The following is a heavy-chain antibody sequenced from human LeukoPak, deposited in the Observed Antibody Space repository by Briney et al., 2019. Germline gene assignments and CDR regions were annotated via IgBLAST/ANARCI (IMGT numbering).Heavy chain of an antibody. CDR2: MNPNSGNT. V-gene: IGHV1-8*01. J-gene: IGHJ3*02. CDR1: GYTFTSYD. CDR3: ARGSYYDSSGYETAFDI. Sequence: ASVKVSCKASGYTFTSYDINWVRQATGQGLEWMGWMNPNSGNTGYAQKFQGRVTMTRNTSISTAYIELSSLRSEDTAVYYCARGSYYDSSGYETAFDIRGQGTMVTVSS. D-gene: IGHD3-22*01.